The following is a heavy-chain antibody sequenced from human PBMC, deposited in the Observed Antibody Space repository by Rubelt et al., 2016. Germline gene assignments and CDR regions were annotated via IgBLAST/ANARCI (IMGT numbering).Heavy chain of an antibody. V-gene: IGHV1-3*01. J-gene: IGHJ4*02. CDR1: YTFTSYA. CDR3: ARLGCSSTRCPPDGSGSYTFDY. Sequence: YTFTSYAMHWVRQAPGQRLEWMGWINAGNGNTKYSQKFQGRDTITRDTSASTAYRELSILRSEDTAVYYCARLGCSSTRCPPDGSGSYTFDYWGQGTLVTVSS. CDR2: INAGNGNT. D-gene: IGHD3-10*01.